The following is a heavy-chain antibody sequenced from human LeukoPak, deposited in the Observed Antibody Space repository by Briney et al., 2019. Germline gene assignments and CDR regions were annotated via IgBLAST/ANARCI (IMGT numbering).Heavy chain of an antibody. CDR3: AKRRGEDYFDY. D-gene: IGHD2-21*01. V-gene: IGHV3-23*01. J-gene: IGHJ4*02. Sequence: GGSLRLSCAASGFTFNGYGMSWVRQAPGKGLEWVSTISGSGGETNYADSVKGRFTISRDNSKNTVYLQMNSLRAEDTAIYYCAKRRGEDYFDYWGQGSLVTVSS. CDR2: ISGSGGET. CDR1: GFTFNGYG.